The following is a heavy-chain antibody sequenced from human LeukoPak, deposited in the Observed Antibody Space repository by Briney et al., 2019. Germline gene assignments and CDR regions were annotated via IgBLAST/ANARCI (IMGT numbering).Heavy chain of an antibody. CDR3: ARRSNGGDCSGGSCYVFNY. CDR2: IYYSGST. D-gene: IGHD2-15*01. CDR1: GGSISSYY. V-gene: IGHV4-59*08. J-gene: IGHJ4*02. Sequence: PSETLSLTCTVSGGSISSYYWSWIRQPPGKGLEWIGYIYYSGSTNYNPSLKSRVTISVDTSKNQFSLKLSSVTAADTAVYYCARRSNGGDCSGGSCYVFNYWGQGTLVTVSS.